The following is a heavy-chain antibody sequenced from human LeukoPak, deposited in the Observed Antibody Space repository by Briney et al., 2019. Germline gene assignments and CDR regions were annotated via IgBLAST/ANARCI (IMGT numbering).Heavy chain of an antibody. CDR2: VNPNDGST. D-gene: IGHD1-26*01. J-gene: IGHJ4*02. Sequence: SVQVSCKASGYTFISYLINWVRQAPGQGLEWMGRVNPNDGSTIYAQRFQGRVTMTRDTSTNTVYLDLTSLRSDDTAVYYCAKEREGTYYFDYWGQGTLVTVSS. CDR1: GYTFISYL. V-gene: IGHV1-46*01. CDR3: AKEREGTYYFDY.